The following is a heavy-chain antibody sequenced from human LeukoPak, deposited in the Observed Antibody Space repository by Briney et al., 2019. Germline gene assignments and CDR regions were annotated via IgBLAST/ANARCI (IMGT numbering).Heavy chain of an antibody. Sequence: PSQTLSLTCTVSGGSISSGGYYWSWIRQHPGKGLEWIGYIYYSGSTYYNPSLKSRVTISVDTSKNQFSLKLSSVTAAGTAVYYCARGGCSGGSCYSPRPYYFDYWGQGTLVAVSA. V-gene: IGHV4-31*03. CDR2: IYYSGST. CDR3: ARGGCSGGSCYSPRPYYFDY. CDR1: GGSISSGGYY. D-gene: IGHD2-15*01. J-gene: IGHJ4*02.